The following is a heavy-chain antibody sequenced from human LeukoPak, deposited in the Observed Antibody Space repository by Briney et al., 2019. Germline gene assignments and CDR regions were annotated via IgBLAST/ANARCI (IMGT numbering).Heavy chain of an antibody. CDR3: ARAGYCSSTSCWAPFDY. CDR2: ISYDGSNK. J-gene: IGHJ4*02. D-gene: IGHD2-2*01. CDR1: GFTFSSYA. V-gene: IGHV3-30*04. Sequence: GGSLRLSCAASGFTFSSYAMHWVRQAPGKGLEWVAVISYDGSNKYYADSVKGRFTISRDNSKNTLYLQMNSLRAEDTAVYYCARAGYCSSTSCWAPFDYWGQGTLVTVSS.